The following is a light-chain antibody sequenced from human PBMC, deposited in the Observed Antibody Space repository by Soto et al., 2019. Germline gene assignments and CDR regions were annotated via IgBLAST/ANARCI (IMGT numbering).Light chain of an antibody. CDR2: DAS. V-gene: IGKV1-33*01. CDR3: QQYDNLPYT. J-gene: IGKJ2*01. CDR1: QNISNY. Sequence: DIQMTQSPSSLSASVGDRATITCQASQNISNYLNWYQQKPGKAPKLLIYDASNLETGVPSRFSGSGSGTDFTFTISSLQPEDIATYYCQQYDNLPYTFGRGTTVDIK.